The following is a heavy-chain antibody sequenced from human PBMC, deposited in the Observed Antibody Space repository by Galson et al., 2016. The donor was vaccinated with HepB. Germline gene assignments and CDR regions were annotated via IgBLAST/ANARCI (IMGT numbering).Heavy chain of an antibody. V-gene: IGHV3-53*01. Sequence: SLRLSCAVSGFNHNTNYMSWVRQPPGRNLEWVGVIYSGDRTFYRDSVKGRFTISRDNSKNTMYLQMNSLRVEDTAVYYCWISELPVFDIWGQGTMVTVSS. J-gene: IGHJ3*02. CDR1: GFNHNTNY. CDR3: WISELPVFDI. D-gene: IGHD2-2*03. CDR2: IYSGDRT.